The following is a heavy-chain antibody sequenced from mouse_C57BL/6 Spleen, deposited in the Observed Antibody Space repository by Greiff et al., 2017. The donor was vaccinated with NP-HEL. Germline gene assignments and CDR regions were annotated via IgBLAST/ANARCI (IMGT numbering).Heavy chain of an antibody. D-gene: IGHD1-1*01. CDR3: ARIYYYGSSYGYFDV. Sequence: DVKLQESGPELVKPGASVKISCKASGYSFTGYYMNWVKQSPEKSLEWIGEINPSTGGTTYNQKFKAKATLTVDKSSSTAYMQLKSLTSEDSAVYYCARIYYYGSSYGYFDVWGTGTTVTVSS. CDR2: INPSTGGT. CDR1: GYSFTGYY. V-gene: IGHV1-42*01. J-gene: IGHJ1*03.